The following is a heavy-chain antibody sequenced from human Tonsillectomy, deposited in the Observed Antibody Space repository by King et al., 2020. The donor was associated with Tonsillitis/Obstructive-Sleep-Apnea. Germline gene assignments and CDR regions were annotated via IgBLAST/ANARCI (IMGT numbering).Heavy chain of an antibody. Sequence: VQLVESGGGLVQPGGSLRLSCAASGFTFSSYSMNWVRQAPGKGLEWGSYISSSSSTIYYADSVKGRFTISRDNAKNSLYLQMNSLRDEDTAVYYCARDGIVVVPAAGGAFDIWGQGTMVTVSS. CDR1: GFTFSSYS. J-gene: IGHJ3*02. CDR2: ISSSSSTI. V-gene: IGHV3-48*02. CDR3: ARDGIVVVPAAGGAFDI. D-gene: IGHD2-2*01.